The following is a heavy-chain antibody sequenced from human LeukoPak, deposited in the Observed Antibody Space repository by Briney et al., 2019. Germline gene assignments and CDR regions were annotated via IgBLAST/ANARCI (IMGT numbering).Heavy chain of an antibody. CDR3: ARGDDFWSGYSASFDY. CDR1: GYTFTSYY. Sequence: ASVTVSCTASGYTFTSYYMHWVRQAPGQGLEWMGIINPSGGSTSYAQKFQGRVTMTRDTSTSTVYMELSSLRSEDTAVYYCARGDDFWSGYSASFDYWGQGTLVTVSS. V-gene: IGHV1-46*01. D-gene: IGHD3-3*01. J-gene: IGHJ4*02. CDR2: INPSGGST.